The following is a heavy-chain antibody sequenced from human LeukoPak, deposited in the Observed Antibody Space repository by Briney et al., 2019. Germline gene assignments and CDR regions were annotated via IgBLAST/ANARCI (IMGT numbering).Heavy chain of an antibody. CDR3: ARGGMTTVFPFDY. D-gene: IGHD4-17*01. J-gene: IGHJ4*02. V-gene: IGHV3-30*03. CDR1: GFTFSNSG. CDR2: ISYEGSSK. Sequence: GGSLRLSCVAFGFTFSNSGMHWVRQAPGKGLEWVAVISYEGSSKYYADSVKGRFTISRDNSKNTLYLQMNSLRLEDTAVYYCARGGMTTVFPFDYWGQGTLVTVSS.